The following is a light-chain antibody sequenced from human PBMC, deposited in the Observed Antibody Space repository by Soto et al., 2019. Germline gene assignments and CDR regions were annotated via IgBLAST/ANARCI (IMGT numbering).Light chain of an antibody. CDR3: LQDYNYAWT. V-gene: IGKV1-6*01. CDR2: SAY. CDR1: QAIGNK. J-gene: IGKJ5*01. Sequence: ASQMTQSPSSLSASVRARVTITCLASQAIGNKLGWFQQKPGKAPELLIYSAYKLQSGVPSRFSGSGSGTDFTLTISSLQPEDFATYYCLQDYNYAWTFGQGTRLEIK.